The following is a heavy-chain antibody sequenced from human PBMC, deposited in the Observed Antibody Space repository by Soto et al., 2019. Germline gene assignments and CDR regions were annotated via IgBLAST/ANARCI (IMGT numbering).Heavy chain of an antibody. D-gene: IGHD6-6*01. V-gene: IGHV1-69*01. Sequence: QVQLVQSGAEVKKPGSSVTVSCKASGGTFSSYAISWVRQAPGQGLEWMGGIIPVFGSPSYAQRLQGRVTITADASTSTDYMELNSLRSDDTAVYYCARSSTYSSSLNANWGQGTLVTVSS. CDR1: GGTFSSYA. J-gene: IGHJ4*02. CDR3: ARSSTYSSSLNAN. CDR2: IIPVFGSP.